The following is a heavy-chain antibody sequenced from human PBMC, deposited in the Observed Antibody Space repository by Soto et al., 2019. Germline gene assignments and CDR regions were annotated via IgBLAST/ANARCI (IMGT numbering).Heavy chain of an antibody. D-gene: IGHD6-13*01. V-gene: IGHV3-30*18. CDR2: TANDGSAQ. CDR3: AKSTGGSSWYPPDH. J-gene: IGHJ4*02. CDR1: GFIFTSYG. Sequence: QVQLVDSGGGVVQPGGSLRLSCAASGFIFTSYGMQWVRQSPGEGLEWVATTANDGSAQYYADSVKGRFTISRDNSKNTLFLQMDSLRPEDTGVYYCAKSTGGSSWYPPDHWGQGTLVTVSS.